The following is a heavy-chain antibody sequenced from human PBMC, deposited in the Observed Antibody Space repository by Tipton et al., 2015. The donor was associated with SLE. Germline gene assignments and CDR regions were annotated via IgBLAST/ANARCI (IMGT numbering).Heavy chain of an antibody. CDR1: GYTSTTYG. D-gene: IGHD6-19*01. V-gene: IGHV1-18*01. J-gene: IGHJ4*02. CDR2: ISAYNGNT. Sequence: QLVQSGPEVKKPGASVRVSCKASGYTSTTYGISWVRQAPGQGLEWMGWISAYNGNTNFAQNLQGRVTMTTDTSTSTAYMELRSLRTDDTAVYYCAIAVAGTLFFDYWGQGTLVTVSS. CDR3: AIAVAGTLFFDY.